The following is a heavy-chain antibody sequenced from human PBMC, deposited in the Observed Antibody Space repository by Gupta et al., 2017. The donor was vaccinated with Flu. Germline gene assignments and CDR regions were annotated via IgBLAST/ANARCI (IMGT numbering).Heavy chain of an antibody. V-gene: IGHV4-39*01. Sequence: QLKESSQGHEKPTRTLSLNCPVPGMSINNKLDDWGWIRQPPGGGLEWIGTVVYTGGTNRNPSLESRVTISRDPAKNHLVLKLRSVTAADTAMYFCAKSSDGGAYFPSDSWGQGIMVTVSS. CDR2: VVYTGGT. CDR3: AKSSDGGAYFPSDS. CDR1: GMSINNKLDD. J-gene: IGHJ4*02. D-gene: IGHD4-23*01.